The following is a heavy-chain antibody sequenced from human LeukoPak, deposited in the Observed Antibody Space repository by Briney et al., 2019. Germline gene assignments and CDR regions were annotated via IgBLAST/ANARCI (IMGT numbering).Heavy chain of an antibody. D-gene: IGHD5-18*01. Sequence: ASVKVSCKASGYTFTSYYMHWVRQAPGQGLEWMGIINPSGGSTSYAQKFQGRVTMTRDTSTSTVYMELSSLRSEDTAVYYCASSGPWGYSYGYSDASDIWGQGTMVTVSS. CDR2: INPSGGST. CDR3: ASSGPWGYSYGYSDASDI. V-gene: IGHV1-46*01. J-gene: IGHJ3*02. CDR1: GYTFTSYY.